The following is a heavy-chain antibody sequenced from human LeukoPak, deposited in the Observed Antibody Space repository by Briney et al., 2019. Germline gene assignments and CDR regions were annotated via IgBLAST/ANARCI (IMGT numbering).Heavy chain of an antibody. V-gene: IGHV4-4*07. D-gene: IGHD2-2*01. Sequence: SETPSLTCTVSGGSISSYYWSWIRQPAGKGLEWIGRIYTSGSTNYNPSLKSRVTMSVDTSKNQFSLKLSSVTAADTAVYYCAGQQDIVVVPASYYYMDVWGKGTTVTVSS. CDR3: AGQQDIVVVPASYYYMDV. CDR1: GGSISSYY. J-gene: IGHJ6*03. CDR2: IYTSGST.